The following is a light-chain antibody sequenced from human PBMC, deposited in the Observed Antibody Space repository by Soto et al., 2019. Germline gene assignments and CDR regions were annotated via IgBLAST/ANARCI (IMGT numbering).Light chain of an antibody. CDR3: QHYRGLSS. CDR1: QSVLTY. Sequence: DIQLTQYPSTLSASVGDRVTITCRASQSVLTYVAWYQQKPGEAPKLLITSASSLQSGVPSRFSASGSGTEFSLSINSLQPDDFATYYCQHYRGLSSFGPGTKVDIK. CDR2: SAS. J-gene: IGKJ3*01. V-gene: IGKV1-5*01.